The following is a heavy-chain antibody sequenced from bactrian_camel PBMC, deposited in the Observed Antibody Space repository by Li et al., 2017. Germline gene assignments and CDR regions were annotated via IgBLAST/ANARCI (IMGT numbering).Heavy chain of an antibody. CDR3: YTLLTKSWLRRTTCEVEH. J-gene: IGHJ4*01. V-gene: IGHV3S55*01. CDR2: ICSSGSR. CDR1: GSTAGRYC. D-gene: IGHD2*01. Sequence: VQLVESGGGSVQAGGSMTLSCAASGSTAGRYCMAWFRQAPTKERERVASICSSGSRFYADSVKGRFTISQDSAKNTVYLQMNSLKPEDTAMYYCYTLLTKSWLRRTTCEVEHWGQGTQVTVS.